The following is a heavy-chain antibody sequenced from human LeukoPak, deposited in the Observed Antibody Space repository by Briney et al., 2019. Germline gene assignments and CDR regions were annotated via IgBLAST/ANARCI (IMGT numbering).Heavy chain of an antibody. CDR3: ASLYSYGSGKYDY. CDR2: IIPIFGTA. D-gene: IGHD5-18*01. CDR1: GYTFTSYY. Sequence: EASVKVSCKASGYTFTSYYMHWVRQAPGQGLEWMGGIIPIFGTANYAQKFQGRVTITADESTSTAYMELSSLRSEDTAVYYCASLYSYGSGKYDYWGQGTLVTVSS. J-gene: IGHJ4*02. V-gene: IGHV1-69*13.